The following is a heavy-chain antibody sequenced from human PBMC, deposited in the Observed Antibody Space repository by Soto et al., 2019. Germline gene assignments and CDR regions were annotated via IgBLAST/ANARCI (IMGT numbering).Heavy chain of an antibody. CDR2: IYYSGST. CDR3: ARVWVTMVRGVISNPDYHYGMDV. Sequence: PSETLSLTCTVSGGSISSGDYYWSWIRQPPGKGLEWIGYIYYSGSTYYNPSLKSRVTISVDTSKNQFSLKVSSVTAADTAVYYCARVWVTMVRGVISNPDYHYGMDVRGQGTTVTVSS. CDR1: GGSISSGDYY. D-gene: IGHD3-10*01. J-gene: IGHJ6*02. V-gene: IGHV4-30-4*01.